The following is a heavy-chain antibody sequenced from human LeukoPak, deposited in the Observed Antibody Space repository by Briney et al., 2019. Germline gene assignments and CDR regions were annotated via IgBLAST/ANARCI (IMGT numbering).Heavy chain of an antibody. V-gene: IGHV4-59*08. D-gene: IGHD1-26*01. CDR3: ARHGVGATYYYYGMDV. Sequence: SSETLSLTCTVSGGSISSYYWSWIRQPPGKGLEWIGYIYYSGSTNYNPSLKSRVTISVDTSKSQFSLKLSSVTAADTAVYYCARHGVGATYYYYGMDVWGQGTTVTVSS. J-gene: IGHJ6*02. CDR2: IYYSGST. CDR1: GGSISSYY.